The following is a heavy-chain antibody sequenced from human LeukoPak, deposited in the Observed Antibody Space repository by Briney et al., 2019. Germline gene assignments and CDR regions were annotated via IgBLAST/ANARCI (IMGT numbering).Heavy chain of an antibody. CDR3: AKSAAAGTRGYYYYMDV. CDR2: ISGSGGST. V-gene: IGHV3-23*01. J-gene: IGHJ6*03. Sequence: GGSLRLSCAASGFTFSSYAMSWVRQAPGKGLEWVSAISGSGGSTYYADSVKGRFTISRDNSKNTLYLQMNSLRAEDTAVYYCAKSAAAGTRGYYYYMDVWGKGTTLTVSS. CDR1: GFTFSSYA. D-gene: IGHD6-13*01.